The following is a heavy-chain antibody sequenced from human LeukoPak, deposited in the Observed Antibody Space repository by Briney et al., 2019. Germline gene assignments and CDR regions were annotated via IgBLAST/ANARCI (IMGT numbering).Heavy chain of an antibody. J-gene: IGHJ5*02. D-gene: IGHD2-2*01. V-gene: IGHV4-30-4*01. CDR1: GGSISSGDYY. CDR3: ARGTRDMPFDP. Sequence: PSQTLSLTCTVSGGSISSGDYYWSWIRQPPGKGLEWIGYIYYSGSTYYNPSLKSRVTISVDTSKNQFSLKLSSVTAADMAVYYCARGTRDMPFDPWGQGTLVTVSS. CDR2: IYYSGST.